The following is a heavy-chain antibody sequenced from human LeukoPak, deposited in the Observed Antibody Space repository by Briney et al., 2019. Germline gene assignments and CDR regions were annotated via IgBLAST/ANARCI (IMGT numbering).Heavy chain of an antibody. CDR3: ARDQGMGDFYYYGMDV. V-gene: IGHV4-4*02. D-gene: IGHD3-16*01. J-gene: IGHJ6*02. Sequence: SGTLSLTCAVSGGSISSNNWWSWVRQPPGKGLEWIGEIHHTGSTNSNPSLKSRVTISVDESKNQFSLKLSSVTAADTAVYYCARDQGMGDFYYYGMDVWGQGTTVTVSS. CDR2: IHHTGST. CDR1: GGSISSNNW.